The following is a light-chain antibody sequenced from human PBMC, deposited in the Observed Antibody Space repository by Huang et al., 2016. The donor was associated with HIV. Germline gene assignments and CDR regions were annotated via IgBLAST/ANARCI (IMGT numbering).Light chain of an antibody. J-gene: IGKJ1*01. V-gene: IGKV3-15*01. CDR1: QNINTN. CDR2: AAS. CDR3: QQYNDWPRS. Sequence: EIVMTQSPGTLSVAPGERATLSCRASQNINTNLAWFQQKPGKAPRLLIYAASTRTVDSPARFSGSGSRTEFTLTISSLQSEDIAVYYCQQYNDWPRSFGQGTKVEIK.